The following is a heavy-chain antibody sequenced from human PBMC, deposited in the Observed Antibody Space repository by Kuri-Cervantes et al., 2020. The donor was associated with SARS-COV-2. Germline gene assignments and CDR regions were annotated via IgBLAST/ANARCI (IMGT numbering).Heavy chain of an antibody. CDR1: GGSISSSSYY. CDR3: ARGLWFGGMFDY. J-gene: IGHJ4*02. CDR2: IYYSGST. V-gene: IGHV4-39*07. Sequence: GSLRLSCTVSGGSISSSSYYWGWIRQPPGKGLEWIGSIYYSGSTNYNPSLKSRVTISVDTSKNQFSLKLSSVTAADTAVYYCARGLWFGGMFDYWGQGTLVTVSS. D-gene: IGHD3-10*01.